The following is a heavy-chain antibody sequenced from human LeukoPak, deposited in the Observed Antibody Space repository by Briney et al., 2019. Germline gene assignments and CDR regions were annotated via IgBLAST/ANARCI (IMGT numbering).Heavy chain of an antibody. CDR2: IYYRGST. CDR3: ARAHYSDSSGYFVRHWFDP. V-gene: IGHV4-59*01. CDR1: GGSISSNN. D-gene: IGHD3-22*01. J-gene: IGHJ5*02. Sequence: SETLSFTCTVTGGSISSNNWSWIRQPPGKGLGWIGNIYYRGSTNYHPSLNTRVTISVDTSNNQFSLKLSSVTAADTAVYYCARAHYSDSSGYFVRHWFDPWGQGPLVTVSS.